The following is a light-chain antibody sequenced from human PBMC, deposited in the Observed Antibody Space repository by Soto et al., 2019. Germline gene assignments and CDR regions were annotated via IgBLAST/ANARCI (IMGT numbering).Light chain of an antibody. CDR2: RNN. J-gene: IGLJ1*01. CDR1: TSNIGSNY. Sequence: QSVLTHPLSASGAPGQGVTISCSGSTSNIGSNYVYWYQQLPGTAPKLLIYRNNQRPSGVPDRFSGSKSGTSASLAISGLRSDDEADYFCATWDDSLNGFYVFGTGTKVTVL. V-gene: IGLV1-47*01. CDR3: ATWDDSLNGFYV.